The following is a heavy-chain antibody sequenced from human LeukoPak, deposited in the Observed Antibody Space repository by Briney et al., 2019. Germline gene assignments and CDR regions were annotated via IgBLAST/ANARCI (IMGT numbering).Heavy chain of an antibody. Sequence: SETLSLTCAVYGGSFSGYYWSWIRQPPGKGLEWIGEISHSGSTNYNPSLKSRVTISVDTSKNQFSLKLSSVTAADTAVYYCARAYSSGRNWFDPWGQGTLVTVSS. CDR3: ARAYSSGRNWFDP. J-gene: IGHJ5*02. CDR1: GGSFSGYY. V-gene: IGHV4-34*01. D-gene: IGHD6-19*01. CDR2: ISHSGST.